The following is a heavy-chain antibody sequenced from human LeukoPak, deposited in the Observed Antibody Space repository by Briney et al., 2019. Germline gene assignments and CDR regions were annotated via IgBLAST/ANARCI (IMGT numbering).Heavy chain of an antibody. CDR1: GFTFSNYA. V-gene: IGHV3-23*01. CDR2: ISTSGGTT. D-gene: IGHD4-11*01. Sequence: GSLILSCAASGFTFSNYAMSWVRQAPGKGLEWVSGISTSGGTTYYADSVKGRFTISRDNSKNTLYLQMNSLRAEDTAVYYCANAYSTHVLSPWSYWGQGVLVTVSS. J-gene: IGHJ4*02. CDR3: ANAYSTHVLSPWSY.